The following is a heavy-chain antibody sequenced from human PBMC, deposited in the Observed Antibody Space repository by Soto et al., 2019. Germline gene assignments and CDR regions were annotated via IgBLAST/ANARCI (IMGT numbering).Heavy chain of an antibody. CDR3: AKLGIFGANDY. D-gene: IGHD3-3*01. V-gene: IGHV3-23*01. CDR2: VSGGGGGT. Sequence: EVQRLESGGGLVQPGGSLRLSCAASGFTFSSYDMTWVRQPPGKGLEWVSTVSGGGGGTYYAESVKGRFTISRDNSKNALYLQMIGRRAEDTAVYYCAKLGIFGANDYGGQGTLLTVSS. CDR1: GFTFSSYD. J-gene: IGHJ4*02.